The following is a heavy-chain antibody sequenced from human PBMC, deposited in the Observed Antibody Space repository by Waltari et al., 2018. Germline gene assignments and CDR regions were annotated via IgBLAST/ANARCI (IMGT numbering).Heavy chain of an antibody. V-gene: IGHV1-2*06. D-gene: IGHD4-17*01. CDR1: GYTVTGYY. CDR2: INPNSGDT. J-gene: IGHJ4*02. Sequence: QVHLVQAGAEVKKPGAPAKVYRKAPGYTVTGYYIQWVRRAPGQGLEWLGRINPNSGDTNYAQKFQGRVTLTRDTSINTAYMELSSLKSDDTAVYYCARDLGSDYGNRDYWGQGTLVTVPS. CDR3: ARDLGSDYGNRDY.